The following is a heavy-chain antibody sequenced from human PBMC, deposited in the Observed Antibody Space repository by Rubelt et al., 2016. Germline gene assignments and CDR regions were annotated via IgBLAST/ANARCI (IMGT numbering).Heavy chain of an antibody. D-gene: IGHD6-19*01. CDR1: GYTFTSYG. V-gene: IGHV1-18*01. Sequence: QLQLVQSGAEVKKPGASVKVSCKASGYTFTSYGISWVRQAPGQGLEWMGWISAYNDDTKYAQKLQGGGTMTTDASTSTAYMELRSLRADDTAVYYCARDRTWLVPGLDAFDIWGQGTMVTVSS. CDR2: ISAYNDDT. J-gene: IGHJ3*02. CDR3: ARDRTWLVPGLDAFDI.